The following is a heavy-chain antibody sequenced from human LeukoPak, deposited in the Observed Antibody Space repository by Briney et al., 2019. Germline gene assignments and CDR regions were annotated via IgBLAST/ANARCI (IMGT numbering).Heavy chain of an antibody. D-gene: IGHD6-19*01. CDR2: ISAYNGNT. V-gene: IGHV1-18*01. CDR1: GYTFTSYG. CDR3: ARDPAMVGSGWYFP. Sequence: ASVKVSCKASGYTFTSYGISWVRQAPGQGLEWMGWISAYNGNTNYAQKLQGRVTMTTDTSTSTAYMELRSLRSDDTAVYYCARDPAMVGSGWYFPWGQGTLVTVSS. J-gene: IGHJ5*02.